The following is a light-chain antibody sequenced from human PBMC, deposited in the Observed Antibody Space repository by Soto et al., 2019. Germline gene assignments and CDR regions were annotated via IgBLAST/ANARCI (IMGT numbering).Light chain of an antibody. CDR3: KQYHNNNNSWM. Sequence: DIQVTQSPPTLSASVGDRVTITCRASQTISTWMAWYQQKPGKAPKLLVYEASTLQSGVPSRFSGSGSGAEFNFILTGMQPHHYEISSCKQYHNNNNSWMFGQGTKVDIK. CDR1: QTISTW. CDR2: EAS. V-gene: IGKV1-5*01. J-gene: IGKJ1*01.